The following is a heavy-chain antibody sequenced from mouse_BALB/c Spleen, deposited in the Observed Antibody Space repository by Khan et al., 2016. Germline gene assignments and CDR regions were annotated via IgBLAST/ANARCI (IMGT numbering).Heavy chain of an antibody. CDR3: AGGNYYGRSWYFDV. V-gene: IGHV3-1*02. CDR2: IHYSGNT. CDR1: GYSITSGYS. Sequence: EVQLQESGPDLVKPSQSLSLTCTVTGYSITSGYSWHWIRQFPGNKLEWMGYIHYSGNTNYNPSLKSRISITRDTSKNQFFLQLNSVPTEDTATFYCAGGNYYGRSWYFDVWGAGTTVTVSS. J-gene: IGHJ1*01. D-gene: IGHD1-1*01.